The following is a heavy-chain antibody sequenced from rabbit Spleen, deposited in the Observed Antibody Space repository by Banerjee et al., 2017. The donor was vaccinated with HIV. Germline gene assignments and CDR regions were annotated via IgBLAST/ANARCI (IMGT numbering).Heavy chain of an antibody. CDR2: INTVTGKT. D-gene: IGHD1-1*01. Sequence: QEQLEESGGGLVKPEGSLTLTCKASGVSFNDKDVMCWVRQAPGKGLEWIACINTVTGKTVYASWAKGRFIMSRTSSTTVTLQMTRLTAADTATYFCARDTSSSFSSYGMDLWGPGTLVTVS. J-gene: IGHJ6*01. CDR1: GVSFNDKDV. CDR3: ARDTSSSFSSYGMDL. V-gene: IGHV1S45*01.